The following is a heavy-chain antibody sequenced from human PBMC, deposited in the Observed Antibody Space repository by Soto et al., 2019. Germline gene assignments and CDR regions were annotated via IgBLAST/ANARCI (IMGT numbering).Heavy chain of an antibody. Sequence: GGSLRLSCAASGFTFSSYWMSWVRQAPGKGLEWVANIKQDGSEKYYVDSVKGRFTISRDNAKNSLYLQMNSLRAEDTAVYYCARVIPWEYSSSQYYFDYWGQGTLVTVSS. CDR1: GFTFSSYW. CDR2: IKQDGSEK. CDR3: ARVIPWEYSSSQYYFDY. J-gene: IGHJ4*02. V-gene: IGHV3-7*04. D-gene: IGHD6-6*01.